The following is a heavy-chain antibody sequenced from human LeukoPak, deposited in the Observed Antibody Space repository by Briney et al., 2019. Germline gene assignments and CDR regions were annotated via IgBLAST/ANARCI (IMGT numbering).Heavy chain of an antibody. CDR3: AKDLEVWELYGAGY. Sequence: GGSLRLSCVASGFTFSSYWMTWVRQAPGKGLEWVAVISYDGSNKYYADSVKGRFTISRDNSKNTLYLQMNSLRAEDTAVYYCAKDLEVWELYGAGYWGQGTLVTVSS. CDR2: ISYDGSNK. V-gene: IGHV3-30*18. J-gene: IGHJ4*02. D-gene: IGHD1-26*01. CDR1: GFTFSSYW.